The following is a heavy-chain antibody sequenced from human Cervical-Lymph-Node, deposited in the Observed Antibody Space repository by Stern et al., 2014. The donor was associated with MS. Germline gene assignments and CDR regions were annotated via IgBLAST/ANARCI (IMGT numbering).Heavy chain of an antibody. D-gene: IGHD4-11*01. V-gene: IGHV1-46*03. J-gene: IGHJ4*02. Sequence: QMQMVQSGAEVKEPGASVKVSCQAPGHSVTNNFIHWVRRAPGQGPEWMGIISPSDGRTLNAREFKGRVSLTRDTSTNTVYLELSSLRSEDTAVYYCAAEIPSQYYFDHWGQGTLVTVSS. CDR3: AAEIPSQYYFDH. CDR1: GHSVTNNF. CDR2: ISPSDGRT.